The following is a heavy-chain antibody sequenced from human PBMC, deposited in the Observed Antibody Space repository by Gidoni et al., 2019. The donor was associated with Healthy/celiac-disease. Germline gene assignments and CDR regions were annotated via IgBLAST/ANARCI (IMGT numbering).Heavy chain of an antibody. Sequence: EVQLLESGGGLVQPGGSLRLSCAASGFTFSSYAVSWVRPAPGKGLGWVSAISGRGGSTYDADAVKGRFTISRDNSKNTLYLQMNSLRAEDTAVYYCAKELGIAARPPFDYWGQGTLVTVSS. V-gene: IGHV3-23*01. CDR1: GFTFSSYA. J-gene: IGHJ4*02. CDR2: ISGRGGST. D-gene: IGHD6-6*01. CDR3: AKELGIAARPPFDY.